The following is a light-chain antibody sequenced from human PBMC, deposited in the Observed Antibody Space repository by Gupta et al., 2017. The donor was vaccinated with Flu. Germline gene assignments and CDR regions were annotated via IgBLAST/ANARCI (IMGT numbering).Light chain of an antibody. V-gene: IGLV2-14*01. J-gene: IGLJ1*01. CDR2: DVN. CDR3: SSYTNSSTYV. CDR1: NSDVGAYNS. Sequence: QSALTHPASLSGSPGQPLTIPCNGTNSDVGAYNSVSWFQQYPGRAPKLMIYDVNHRPSGVSNRFSGSKSGNTASLTISGLQAEDETDYYCSSYTNSSTYVFGTGTKVTVL.